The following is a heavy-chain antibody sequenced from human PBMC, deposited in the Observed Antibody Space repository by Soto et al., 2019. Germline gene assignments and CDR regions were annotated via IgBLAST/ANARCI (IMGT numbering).Heavy chain of an antibody. CDR2: IYWDDDK. CDR3: AHRFTIFGVVGFDY. V-gene: IGHV2-5*02. Sequence: QITLKESGPTLVKPTQTLTLTCTFSGFSLSTSGVGVGWIRQPPGKALEWLALIYWDDDKRYIPSLKSRLTITKDTSKNQVVLTMTNMDPVDTATYYCAHRFTIFGVVGFDYWGQGTLVTVSS. J-gene: IGHJ4*02. CDR1: GFSLSTSGVG. D-gene: IGHD3-3*01.